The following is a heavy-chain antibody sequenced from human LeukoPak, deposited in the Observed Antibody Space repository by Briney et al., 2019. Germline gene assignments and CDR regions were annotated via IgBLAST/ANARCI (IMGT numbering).Heavy chain of an antibody. CDR3: ARRVGAKGLDAFDI. CDR2: IYTTGIT. D-gene: IGHD1-26*01. CDR1: GGSISTYY. Sequence: SETLTLTCTVSGGSISTYYWNWIRQPAGKGLEWIGRIYTTGITNYNPSLKSRVTISVDTSKNQFSLKLSSVTAADTAVYYCARRVGAKGLDAFDIWGQGTMVTVSS. V-gene: IGHV4-4*07. J-gene: IGHJ3*02.